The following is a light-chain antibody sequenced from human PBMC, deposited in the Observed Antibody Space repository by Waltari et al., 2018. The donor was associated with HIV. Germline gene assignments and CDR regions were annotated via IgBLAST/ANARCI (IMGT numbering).Light chain of an antibody. Sequence: SYGLRQQPSLSVSPGQTATITCPGNTLSGNFPSWYPQKSGQAPVLLICKYYERPAGIPERFSGSRAGTTVTLTINRAQAEDEADYYCQSSDRSGLIFGGGTKLTVL. V-gene: IGLV3-25*03. CDR3: QSSDRSGLI. CDR2: KYY. J-gene: IGLJ2*01. CDR1: TLSGNF.